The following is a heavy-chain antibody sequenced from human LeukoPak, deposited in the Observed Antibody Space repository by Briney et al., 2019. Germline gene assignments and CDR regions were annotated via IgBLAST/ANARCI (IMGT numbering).Heavy chain of an antibody. Sequence: SETLSLTCTVSGGSISSGSYYWSWIRQPAWKGLEWIGRIYTSGSTNCNPSLKSRVTISVDTSKNQFSLKLSSVTAADTAVYYCAREGDKYANWFDTWGQGTLVTVSS. V-gene: IGHV4-61*02. CDR2: IYTSGST. CDR3: AREGDKYANWFDT. D-gene: IGHD2-8*01. CDR1: GGSISSGSYY. J-gene: IGHJ5*02.